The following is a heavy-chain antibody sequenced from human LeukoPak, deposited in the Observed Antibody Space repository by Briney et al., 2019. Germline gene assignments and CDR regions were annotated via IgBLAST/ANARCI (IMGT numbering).Heavy chain of an antibody. Sequence: SETLSLTCTVSGYSISSGYYWGWIRQPPGKGLEWIGSIYHSGSTYYNPSLKSRVTISVDTSKNQFSLKLSSVTAADTAVYYCARDSHDYVWGSYRYTDYXGQGTLXTVSS. CDR3: ARDSHDYVWGSYRYTDY. J-gene: IGHJ4*02. CDR2: IYHSGST. D-gene: IGHD3-16*02. CDR1: GYSISSGYY. V-gene: IGHV4-38-2*02.